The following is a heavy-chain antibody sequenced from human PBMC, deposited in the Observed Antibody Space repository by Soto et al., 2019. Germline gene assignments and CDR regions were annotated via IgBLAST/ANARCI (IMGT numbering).Heavy chain of an antibody. CDR3: AREVTRVYGDYYEAIDY. Sequence: PGGSLRLSCAASGFTFSSYSMNWVRQAPGKGLEWVSYISSSSSTIYYADSVKGRFTISRDNAKNSLYLQMNSLRDEDTAVYYCAREVTRVYGDYYEAIDYWGQGTLVTVSS. CDR1: GFTFSSYS. J-gene: IGHJ4*02. V-gene: IGHV3-48*02. D-gene: IGHD4-17*01. CDR2: ISSSSSTI.